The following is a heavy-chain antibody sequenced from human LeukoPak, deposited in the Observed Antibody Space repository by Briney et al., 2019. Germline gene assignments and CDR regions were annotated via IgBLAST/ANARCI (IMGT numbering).Heavy chain of an antibody. Sequence: SETLSLTCTVSGGSTSSYYWSWIRQPPGKGLEWIGYIYYSGSTNYNPSLKSRVTISVDTSKNQFSLKLSSVTAADTAVYYCARTLEYAPSYFDYWGQGTLVTVSS. V-gene: IGHV4-59*01. J-gene: IGHJ4*02. CDR2: IYYSGST. CDR1: GGSTSSYY. D-gene: IGHD2-2*01. CDR3: ARTLEYAPSYFDY.